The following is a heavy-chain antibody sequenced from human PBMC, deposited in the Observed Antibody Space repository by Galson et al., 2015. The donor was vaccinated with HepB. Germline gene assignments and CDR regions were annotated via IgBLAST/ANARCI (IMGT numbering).Heavy chain of an antibody. CDR1: GGTFNSNA. Sequence: SVKVSCKAPGGTFNSNAISWVRQAPGQGLEWMGRIIPILGIVNYAQKFQGRVRITADKSTTTAYMELSSLRSEDTAVYSWATWRGGQWPIKAFDYWGQGTLVTVSS. CDR3: ATWRGGQWPIKAFDY. J-gene: IGHJ4*02. D-gene: IGHD6-19*01. V-gene: IGHV1-69*04. CDR2: IIPILGIV.